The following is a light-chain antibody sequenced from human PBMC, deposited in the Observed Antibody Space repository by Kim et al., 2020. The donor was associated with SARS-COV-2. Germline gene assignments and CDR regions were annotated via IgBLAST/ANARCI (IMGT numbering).Light chain of an antibody. CDR1: RRSSASND. J-gene: IGLJ3*02. Sequence: GKKGTDSCTRSRRSSASNDVQWYQQRPGSAPTTVIYVDNQRAAGVPDRFSGCIDSYANSASLTISGLKTEDEADYYSQSYDSSSWVFGGGTQLTV. CDR2: VDN. CDR3: QSYDSSSWV. V-gene: IGLV6-57*03.